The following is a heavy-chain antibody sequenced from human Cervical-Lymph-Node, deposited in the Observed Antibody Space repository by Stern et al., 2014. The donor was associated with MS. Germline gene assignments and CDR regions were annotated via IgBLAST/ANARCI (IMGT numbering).Heavy chain of an antibody. CDR3: ARRIPPSIDH. D-gene: IGHD2-2*02. CDR2: ITPMFGAP. V-gene: IGHV1-69*01. J-gene: IGHJ4*02. Sequence: QVQLGQSGAEVKKPGSSVTISCKASGGTFRTYSYTWVRQAPGQGLEWVGGITPMFGAPNYAQKFQDRVTITADESTTTAYLELTSLRSEDTAVYFCARRIPPSIDHWGQGTLVTVSS. CDR1: GGTFRTYS.